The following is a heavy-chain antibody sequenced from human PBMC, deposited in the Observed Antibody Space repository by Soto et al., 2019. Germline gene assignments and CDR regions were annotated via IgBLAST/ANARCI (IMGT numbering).Heavy chain of an antibody. V-gene: IGHV2-5*02. CDR1: GLSLSTSGEA. CDR3: AHYVSTSPAGWFDP. CDR2: IYWDDDK. J-gene: IGHJ5*02. Sequence: QITLKESGPTLVKPTQTLTLTCTFSGLSLSTSGEAVGWIRRPPGKALEWLALIYWDDDKRYNPTLKTRLTITKDTSKNQVVLTLTNMDPVDTATYYCAHYVSTSPAGWFDPWGQGILVTVSS. D-gene: IGHD3-10*02.